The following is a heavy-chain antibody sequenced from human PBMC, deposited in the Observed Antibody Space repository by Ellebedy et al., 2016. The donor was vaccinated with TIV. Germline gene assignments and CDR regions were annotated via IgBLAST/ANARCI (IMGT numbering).Heavy chain of an antibody. CDR1: GGSFSGYY. J-gene: IGHJ4*02. Sequence: GSLRLXXAVYGGSFSGYYWSWIRQPPGKGLEWIGEINHSGSTNYNPSLKSRVTISVDTSKNQFSLKLSSVTAADTAVYYCARVNTTVTPDYWGQGTLVTVSS. CDR2: INHSGST. V-gene: IGHV4-34*01. CDR3: ARVNTTVTPDY. D-gene: IGHD4-17*01.